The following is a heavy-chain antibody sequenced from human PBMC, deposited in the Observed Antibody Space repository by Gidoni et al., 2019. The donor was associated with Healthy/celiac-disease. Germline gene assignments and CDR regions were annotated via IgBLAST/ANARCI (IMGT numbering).Heavy chain of an antibody. Sequence: EVQLLESGGGLVQPGGSLRLSCAASGFTFSSYAMSWVRQAPGKGLEWVSAISGSGGSTYYADAVKGRFTISRDNSKNTLYLQMNSLRAEDTAVYYCAKDGQMYYYDSSGPYYFDYWGQGTLVTVSS. CDR3: AKDGQMYYYDSSGPYYFDY. D-gene: IGHD3-22*01. V-gene: IGHV3-23*01. CDR1: GFTFSSYA. CDR2: ISGSGGST. J-gene: IGHJ4*02.